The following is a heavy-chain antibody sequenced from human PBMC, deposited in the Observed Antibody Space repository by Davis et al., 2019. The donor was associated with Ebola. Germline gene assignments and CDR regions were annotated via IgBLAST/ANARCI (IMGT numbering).Heavy chain of an antibody. CDR1: GYTFKMYG. J-gene: IGHJ3*01. CDR3: AKDNRNIWSEV. Sequence: AASVKVSCKASGYTFKMYGIIWVRQAPGQGLEWMGWTTVYNGDTKYAQNFQGRVSMTTDTSTSTAYMELSSLRSEDTAIYYCAKDNRNIWSEVWGQGTMVTVSS. CDR2: TTVYNGDT. D-gene: IGHD2/OR15-2a*01. V-gene: IGHV1-18*04.